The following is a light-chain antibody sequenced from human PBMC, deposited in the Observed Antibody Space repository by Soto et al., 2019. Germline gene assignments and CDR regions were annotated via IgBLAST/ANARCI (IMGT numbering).Light chain of an antibody. J-gene: IGKJ1*01. CDR2: AAS. CDR3: QQSYSTPRT. Sequence: DIQMTQSPSSLSASVGDRVTITCRVSQSIGNYLNWYQQKPGKAPKLLIYAASSLQSGVPSRFSGSGSGTDFTLTISSLQAEDFATYFCQQSYSTPRTFGQGTRVEIK. CDR1: QSIGNY. V-gene: IGKV1-39*01.